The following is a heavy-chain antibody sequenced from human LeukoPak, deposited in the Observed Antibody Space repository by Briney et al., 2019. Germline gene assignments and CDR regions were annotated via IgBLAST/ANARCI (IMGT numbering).Heavy chain of an antibody. J-gene: IGHJ5*02. CDR3: ARARGLNAGFDP. CDR2: INHSGST. V-gene: IGHV4-34*01. Sequence: SETLSLTCAVYGGSFSGYYWSWIRQPPGKGLEWIGEINHSGSTNYNPSLKSRVTISVDTSKNQFSLKLSSVTAADTAVYYCARARGLNAGFDPWGLGTLVTVSS. D-gene: IGHD3-10*01. CDR1: GGSFSGYY.